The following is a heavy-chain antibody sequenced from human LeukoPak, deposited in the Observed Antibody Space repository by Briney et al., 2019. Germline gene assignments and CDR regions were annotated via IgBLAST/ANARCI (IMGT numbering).Heavy chain of an antibody. CDR1: GASISTGDYN. D-gene: IGHD1-14*01. CDR2: IYSGGRT. CDR3: ARELVFYPGSIDS. V-gene: IGHV4-30-4*01. Sequence: TSQTLSLTCTVSGASISTGDYNWSWIRQAPGRGLEWIGYIYSGGRTYYNPSLKSRVTISSDTSKNQFSLKVNFVSAADTAVYYCARELVFYPGSIDSWGQGTLVTVSS. J-gene: IGHJ4*02.